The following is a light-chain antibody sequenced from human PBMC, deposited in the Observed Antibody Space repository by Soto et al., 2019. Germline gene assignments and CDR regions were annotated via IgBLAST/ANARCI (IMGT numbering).Light chain of an antibody. CDR3: AAWDDRMNGWL. J-gene: IGLJ3*02. CDR1: SSNIGRNT. Sequence: QSVLTQPPSASGTPGQRVTISCSGSSSNIGRNTVNWYQQLPGTAPKLLIHSNDQRPSGVPDRISGSKCGTSASLAISGLQSEDEADYYCAAWDDRMNGWLFGGGTKLTVL. CDR2: SND. V-gene: IGLV1-44*01.